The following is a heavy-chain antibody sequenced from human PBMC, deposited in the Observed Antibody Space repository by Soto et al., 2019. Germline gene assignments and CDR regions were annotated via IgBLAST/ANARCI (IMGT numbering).Heavy chain of an antibody. D-gene: IGHD6-6*01. CDR2: IYHSGST. CDR3: ASRNGEQLVGDY. V-gene: IGHV4-4*02. Sequence: ETLSLTCAVSGGSISSSNWWSWVRQPPGKGLEWIGEIYHSGSTNYNPSLKSRVTISVDKSKNQFSLKLSSVTAADTAVYYCASRNGEQLVGDYWGQGTLVTVSS. J-gene: IGHJ4*02. CDR1: GGSISSSNW.